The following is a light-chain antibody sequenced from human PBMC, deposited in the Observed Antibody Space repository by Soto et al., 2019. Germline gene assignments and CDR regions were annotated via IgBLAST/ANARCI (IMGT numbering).Light chain of an antibody. V-gene: IGKV3-15*01. CDR3: QHYSTWLWT. CDR1: QSVDSK. CDR2: GAS. J-gene: IGKJ1*01. Sequence: EIVMTQSPATLSVSPGERATLSCRASQSVDSKLAWYQQKPGQGPRLLIYGASSRATGIPARFSGSGSGTEFPLTISSLQSEDFAVYYCQHYSTWLWTFGQGHKVEIK.